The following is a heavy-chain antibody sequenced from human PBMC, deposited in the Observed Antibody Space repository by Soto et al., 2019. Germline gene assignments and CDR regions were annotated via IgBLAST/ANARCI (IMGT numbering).Heavy chain of an antibody. CDR2: INAGNGHT. Sequence: QVQLVQSGAEVKKPGASVKVSCKASGYTFTSYAMHWVRQAPGQRLEWMGWINAGNGHTKYSQKFQGRVTITRDTSASTAYMELTSLRSEDTAVYYCARSSGFYDFDYWGQGTLVTVSS. V-gene: IGHV1-3*01. CDR3: ARSSGFYDFDY. J-gene: IGHJ4*02. D-gene: IGHD3-22*01. CDR1: GYTFTSYA.